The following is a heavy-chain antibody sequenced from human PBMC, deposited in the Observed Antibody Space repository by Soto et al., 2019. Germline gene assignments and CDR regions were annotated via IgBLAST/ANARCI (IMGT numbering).Heavy chain of an antibody. Sequence: SETLSLTCAVYGGSFSGYYWSWIRQPPGKGLEWIGEINHSGSTNYNPSLKSRVTISVDTSKNQFSLKLSSVTAADTAVYYCARRRGDSSSSEGYYYYYMDVWGKGTTVTVSS. D-gene: IGHD6-6*01. CDR2: INHSGST. CDR1: GGSFSGYY. J-gene: IGHJ6*03. V-gene: IGHV4-34*01. CDR3: ARRRGDSSSSEGYYYYYMDV.